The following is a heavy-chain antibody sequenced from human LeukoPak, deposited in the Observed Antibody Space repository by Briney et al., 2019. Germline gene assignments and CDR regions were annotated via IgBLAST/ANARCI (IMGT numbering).Heavy chain of an antibody. CDR1: GFTFSSYA. CDR3: AREWQGYSSSRRASYYYIDV. D-gene: IGHD6-6*01. J-gene: IGHJ6*03. Sequence: GGSLRLSCSASGFTFSSYAMSWVRQAPGKGLEWVSANSGSGGSTYYADSVKGRFTISRDNSKNSLYLQMNSLRAEDTAVYYCAREWQGYSSSRRASYYYIDVWGKGTTVTVSS. CDR2: NSGSGGST. V-gene: IGHV3-23*01.